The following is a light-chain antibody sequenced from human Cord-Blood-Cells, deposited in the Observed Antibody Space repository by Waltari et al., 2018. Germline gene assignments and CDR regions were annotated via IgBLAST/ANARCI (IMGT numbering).Light chain of an antibody. Sequence: QSALTQPASVSGSPGQSIPISCTGTTSDVCGYNYVSWYQQHPGKAPKLMIYDVSKRPSGVSNRFSGSKSGNTASLTISGLQAEDEADYYCSSYTSSSTLVFGGGTKLTVL. CDR2: DVS. CDR3: SSYTSSSTLV. J-gene: IGLJ2*01. V-gene: IGLV2-14*01. CDR1: TSDVCGYNY.